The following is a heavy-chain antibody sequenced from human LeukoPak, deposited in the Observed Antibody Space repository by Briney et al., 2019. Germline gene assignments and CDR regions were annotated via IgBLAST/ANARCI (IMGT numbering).Heavy chain of an antibody. J-gene: IGHJ4*02. Sequence: KTSETLSLTCAVYGGSFSGYYWSWIRQPPGKGLEWIGEINHSGSTNYNPSLKSRVTISVDTSKNQFSLKLSSVTAADTAVYYCAVGSYYNDRVLTEDYWGQGTLVTVSS. CDR2: INHSGST. CDR3: AVGSYYNDRVLTEDY. CDR1: GGSFSGYY. D-gene: IGHD3-10*01. V-gene: IGHV4-34*01.